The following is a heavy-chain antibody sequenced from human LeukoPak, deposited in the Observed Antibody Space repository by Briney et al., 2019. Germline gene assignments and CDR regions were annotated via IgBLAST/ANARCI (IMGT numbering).Heavy chain of an antibody. V-gene: IGHV1-69*13. CDR1: GATCSSYA. CDR3: ASYIRGGLGFSWFAP. Sequence: ASVKVSCKASGATCSSYASSWVRQAPGQGLEWMGGIIPIFGTANYAQKFQGRVTITADESTSTAYMELSSLRSEDTAVYYCASYIRGGLGFSWFAPWGQGTPVTVSS. J-gene: IGHJ5*02. CDR2: IIPIFGTA. D-gene: IGHD3-16*01.